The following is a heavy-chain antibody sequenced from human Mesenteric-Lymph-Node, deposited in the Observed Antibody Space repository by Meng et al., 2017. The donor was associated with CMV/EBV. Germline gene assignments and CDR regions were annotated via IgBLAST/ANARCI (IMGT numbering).Heavy chain of an antibody. D-gene: IGHD1-20*01. Sequence: GGSLRLSCAASGFTVSSKYMSWVRQAPGKGLEWVSIIYSDDDTYYADSVKGRFTISRDNSKNTLSLQMKSLRAEDTAVYYCARTLLYNWIPPVYYFDSWGQGTLVTVSS. J-gene: IGHJ4*02. CDR2: IYSDDDT. V-gene: IGHV3-53*01. CDR3: ARTLLYNWIPPVYYFDS. CDR1: GFTVSSKY.